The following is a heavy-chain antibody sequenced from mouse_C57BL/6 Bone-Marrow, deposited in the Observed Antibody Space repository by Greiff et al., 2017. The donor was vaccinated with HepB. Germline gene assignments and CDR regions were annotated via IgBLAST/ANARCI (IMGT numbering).Heavy chain of an antibody. CDR2: IYPGDGDT. J-gene: IGHJ4*01. CDR3: ARSRTAQAFLYYAMDY. V-gene: IGHV1-82*01. D-gene: IGHD3-2*02. CDR1: GYAFSSSW. Sequence: VKLQESGPELVKPGASVKISCKASGYAFSSSWMNWVKQRPGKGLEWIGRIYPGDGDTNYNGKFKGKATLTADKSSSTAYMQLSSLTSEDSAVYFCARSRTAQAFLYYAMDYWGQGTSVTVSS.